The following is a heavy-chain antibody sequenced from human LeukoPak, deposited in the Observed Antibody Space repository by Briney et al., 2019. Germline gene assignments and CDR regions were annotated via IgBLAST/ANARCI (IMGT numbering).Heavy chain of an antibody. CDR2: ISSSSSTI. CDR3: ARGLVVVAAIDWFDP. D-gene: IGHD2-15*01. CDR1: GFTFSSYS. J-gene: IGHJ5*02. V-gene: IGHV3-48*01. Sequence: GGSLRLSCAASGFTFSSYSMNWVRQAPGKGLGWVSYISSSSSTIYYADSVKGRFTISRDNAKNSLYLQMNSLRAEDTAVYYCARGLVVVAAIDWFDPWGQGTLVTVSS.